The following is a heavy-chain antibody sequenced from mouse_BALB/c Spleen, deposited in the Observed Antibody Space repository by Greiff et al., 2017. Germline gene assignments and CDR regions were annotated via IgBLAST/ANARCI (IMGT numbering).Heavy chain of an antibody. CDR2: ISSGGSYT. D-gene: IGHD2-2*01. CDR1: GFTFSSYA. J-gene: IGHJ4*01. V-gene: IGHV5-9-4*01. CDR3: AREGVTKDAMDY. Sequence: EVKLMESGGGLVKPGGSLKLSCAASGFTFSSYAMSWVRQSPEKRLEWVAEISSGGSYTYYPDTVTGRFTISRDNAKNTLYLEMSSLRSEDTAMYYCAREGVTKDAMDYWGQGTSVTVSS.